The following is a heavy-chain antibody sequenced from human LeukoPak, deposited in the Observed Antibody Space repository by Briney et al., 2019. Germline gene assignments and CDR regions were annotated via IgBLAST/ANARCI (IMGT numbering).Heavy chain of an antibody. J-gene: IGHJ4*02. CDR3: ATETNGRHYDY. Sequence: GGSLRLXCTTSGLTFSTSGFNWVRQAPGKGLEWVASIGPTGFDRYHADSIKGRFTISRDNANNFLYLQMDSLRAEDTAVYYCATETNGRHYDYWGQGTLLTVSS. CDR2: IGPTGFDR. CDR1: GLTFSTSG. D-gene: IGHD1-14*01. V-gene: IGHV3-21*06.